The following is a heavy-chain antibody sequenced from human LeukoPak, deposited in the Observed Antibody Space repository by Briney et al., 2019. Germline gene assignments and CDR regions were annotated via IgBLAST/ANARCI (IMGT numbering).Heavy chain of an antibody. CDR3: AKADGDFDWLLLSTYYYYSGMDV. D-gene: IGHD3-9*01. CDR2: IRGGDGSS. Sequence: GGSLRLSCAASGFTFSSYAMSWVRQAPGKVLEWVSAIRGGDGSSYYTDSVKGRFTISRDNSKNTLYLQMNSLRAEDTAVYYCAKADGDFDWLLLSTYYYYSGMDVWGQGTTVTVSS. V-gene: IGHV3-23*01. CDR1: GFTFSSYA. J-gene: IGHJ6*02.